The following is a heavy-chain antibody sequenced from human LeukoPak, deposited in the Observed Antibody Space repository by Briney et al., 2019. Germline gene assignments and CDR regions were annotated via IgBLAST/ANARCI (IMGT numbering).Heavy chain of an antibody. V-gene: IGHV3-23*01. D-gene: IGHD1-14*01. J-gene: IGHJ4*02. CDR1: GFASSSYI. Sequence: GGSLRLSCAASGFASSSYIMRWVRQAPGRGLEWVSSITNSGGDTYYPGSVKGRFTISRDNSKNTVYLQMNSLRAEDSAIYYCTRGYRYFDYWGRGTLVTVSS. CDR3: TRGYRYFDY. CDR2: ITNSGGDT.